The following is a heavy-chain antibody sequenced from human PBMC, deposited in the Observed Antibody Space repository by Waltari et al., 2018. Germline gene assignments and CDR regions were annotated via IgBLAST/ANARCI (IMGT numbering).Heavy chain of an antibody. Sequence: QVQLQESGPGLVKPSETLSLTCTVSGGSISSYYWSWIRQPAGKGLEWIGRIYTSGRTNYHPSLKSRVTMSVDTSKNQFSLKLSSVTAADTAVYFCARDRGATVTTLGAFDIWGQGTMVTVSS. CDR1: GGSISSYY. CDR3: ARDRGATVTTLGAFDI. J-gene: IGHJ3*02. D-gene: IGHD4-17*01. V-gene: IGHV4-4*07. CDR2: IYTSGRT.